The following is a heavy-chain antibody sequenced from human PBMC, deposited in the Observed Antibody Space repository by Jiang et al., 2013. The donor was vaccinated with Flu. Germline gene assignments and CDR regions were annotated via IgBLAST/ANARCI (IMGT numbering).Heavy chain of an antibody. CDR2: IIPILGIA. V-gene: IGHV1-69*04. Sequence: CGAEVKKPGSSVKVSCKASGGTFSSYTISWVRQAPGQGLEWMGRIIPILGIANYAQKFQGRVTITADKSTSTAYMELSSLRSEDTAVYYCAREGAGQWLSTEYNWFRPRGPGNPGPPSP. J-gene: IGHJ5*02. CDR1: GGTFSSYT. CDR3: AREGAGQWLSTEYNWFRP. D-gene: IGHD6-19*01.